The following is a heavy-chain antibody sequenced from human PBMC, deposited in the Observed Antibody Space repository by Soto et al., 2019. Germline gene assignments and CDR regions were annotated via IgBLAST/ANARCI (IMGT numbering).Heavy chain of an antibody. CDR1: GVSISSGGDY. J-gene: IGHJ6*02. Sequence: QVQLQESGPGLVKPSQTLSLTFTVSGVSISSGGDYWSWIRQHPGKGLEWIGYIYYSGSTYYNPSLKSRVTISVDTSKNQFCLKLISVNAADTAVYYCARWSPLLWFGPIGVGMDVWGQGTTVTVSS. D-gene: IGHD3-10*01. V-gene: IGHV4-31*03. CDR3: ARWSPLLWFGPIGVGMDV. CDR2: IYYSGST.